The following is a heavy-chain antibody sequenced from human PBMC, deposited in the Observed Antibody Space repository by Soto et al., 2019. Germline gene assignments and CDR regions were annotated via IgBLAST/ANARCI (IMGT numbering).Heavy chain of an antibody. J-gene: IGHJ4*02. CDR3: ARDRYSYGYFY. D-gene: IGHD5-18*01. Sequence: KVSCKASGYTFTNYYMHWVRQAPGQGLEWMGIINPSGGGTTYAQKFQGRVTMTRDTSTSTVYMELSSLRSEDTAVYYCARDRYSYGYFYWGQGTLVTVSS. CDR2: INPSGGGT. V-gene: IGHV1-46*01. CDR1: GYTFTNYY.